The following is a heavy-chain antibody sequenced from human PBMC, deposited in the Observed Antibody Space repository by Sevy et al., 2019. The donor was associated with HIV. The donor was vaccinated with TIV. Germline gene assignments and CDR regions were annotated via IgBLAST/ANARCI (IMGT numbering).Heavy chain of an antibody. CDR3: ARHGGLVDRAFDF. Sequence: SETLSLTCTVSGASISRSSYDWGWIRQPPGKGLEWVGSIFYSGRTQYNPALNSRVTIYADTSNNQFSLTLSSVTVADTAVYYCARHGGLVDRAFDFWGQGALVTVSS. D-gene: IGHD3-10*01. CDR2: IFYSGRT. J-gene: IGHJ4*02. V-gene: IGHV4-39*01. CDR1: GASISRSSYD.